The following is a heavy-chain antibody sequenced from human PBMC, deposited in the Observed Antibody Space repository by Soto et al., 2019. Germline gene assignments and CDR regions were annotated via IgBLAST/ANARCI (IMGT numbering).Heavy chain of an antibody. V-gene: IGHV4-39*01. D-gene: IGHD4-17*01. CDR2: IYYSGST. CDR1: GGSISSSSYY. Sequence: PSETLSLTCTVSGGSISSSSYYWGWIRQPPGKGLEWIGSIYYSGSTYYNPSLKSRVTISVDTSKNQFSLKLSSVTAADTAVYYCARHFGDYGYYYYYYGMDVWGRGTTVTVSS. J-gene: IGHJ6*02. CDR3: ARHFGDYGYYYYYYGMDV.